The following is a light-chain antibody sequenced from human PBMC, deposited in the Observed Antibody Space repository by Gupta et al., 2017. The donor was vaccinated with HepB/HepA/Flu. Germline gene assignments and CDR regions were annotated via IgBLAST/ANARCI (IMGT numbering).Light chain of an antibody. CDR3: QQSYSMPGT. V-gene: IGKV1-39*01. J-gene: IGKJ1*01. CDR2: AAS. Sequence: ENKVNPSPSSLSASVGDRVTITCRASQSIRKDVNWYQQKPGKAPNLLIYAASDLHSGFPSSFRGSGSGTEFTLIISSLQTEDFATYYCQQSYSMPGTFGQGTKVEIK. CDR1: QSIRKD.